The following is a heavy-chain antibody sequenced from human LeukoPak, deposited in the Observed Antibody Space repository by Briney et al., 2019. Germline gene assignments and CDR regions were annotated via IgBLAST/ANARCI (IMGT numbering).Heavy chain of an antibody. D-gene: IGHD3-10*01. CDR2: IYYSGSA. CDR3: ARAVGGDGSGSL. CDR1: GGSISSYQ. Sequence: PAETLSLTCTVSGGSISSYQWSWIRQPPGKGLEWIGNIYYSGSANYNPSLKSRVTMSVDMSTRQISLKLSSVTAADTAVYYCARAVGGDGSGSLWGPGTLVTVSS. V-gene: IGHV4-59*01. J-gene: IGHJ4*02.